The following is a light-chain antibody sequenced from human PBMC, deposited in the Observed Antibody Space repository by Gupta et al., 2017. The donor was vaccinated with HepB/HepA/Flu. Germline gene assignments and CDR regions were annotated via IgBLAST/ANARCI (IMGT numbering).Light chain of an antibody. J-gene: IGKJ4*01. CDR1: ESIGTN. V-gene: IGKV3-15*01. CDR2: DAF. Sequence: EIVMTQSPATLSVSPRTRVTLSSRASESIGTNLAWYQQKPGQSPRLLVYDAFTTASGVPARFRGSGSETEFTLTISGLQSEDFAFYYWQQYKRPLTFGGGTKVEIK. CDR3: QQYKRPLT.